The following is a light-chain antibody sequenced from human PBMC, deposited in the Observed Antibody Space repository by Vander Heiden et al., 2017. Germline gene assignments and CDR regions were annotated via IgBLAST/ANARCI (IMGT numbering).Light chain of an antibody. CDR3: QQYGSSPT. Sequence: ELVLTQSPGTLSLSPGERATLSFMASQSVSSSYLAWYQQKPGQAPRLLIYGASSRATGIPDRFSGSGSGTDFTLTISRLEPEDFAVYYCQQYGSSPTFGQGTRLEIK. J-gene: IGKJ5*01. V-gene: IGKV3-20*01. CDR2: GAS. CDR1: QSVSSSY.